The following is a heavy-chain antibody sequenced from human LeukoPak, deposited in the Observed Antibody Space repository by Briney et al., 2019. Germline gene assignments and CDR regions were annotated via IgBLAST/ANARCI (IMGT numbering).Heavy chain of an antibody. CDR2: IYYSGST. Sequence: SETLSLTCTVSGGSISSSYYYWGWIRQPPGKGLEWIGSIYYSGSTYYNPSLKSRVTISVDTSKNQFSLKLRSVTAADTAVYFCSGHFGAWGQGTPVTVSS. J-gene: IGHJ4*02. CDR3: SGHFGA. CDR1: GGSISSSYYY. D-gene: IGHD3-16*01. V-gene: IGHV4-39*01.